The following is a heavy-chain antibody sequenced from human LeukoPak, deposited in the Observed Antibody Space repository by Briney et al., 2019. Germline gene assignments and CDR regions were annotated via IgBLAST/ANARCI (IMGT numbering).Heavy chain of an antibody. CDR3: ARERFYDFWSGYGIIDY. V-gene: IGHV4-34*01. CDR1: GFTFSNYW. CDR2: INHSGST. J-gene: IGHJ4*02. Sequence: GSLRLSCAASGFTFSNYWMHWIRQPPGKGLEWIGEINHSGSTNYNPSLKSRVTMSVDTSKNQFSLKLSSVTAADTAVYYCARERFYDFWSGYGIIDYWGQGTLVTVSS. D-gene: IGHD3-3*01.